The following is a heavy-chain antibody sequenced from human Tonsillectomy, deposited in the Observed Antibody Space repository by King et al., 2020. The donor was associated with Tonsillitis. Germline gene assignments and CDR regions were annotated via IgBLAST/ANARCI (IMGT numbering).Heavy chain of an antibody. CDR1: GASISSGSTY. J-gene: IGHJ3*01. CDR3: ATEGDGFPDTFDL. V-gene: IGHV4-61*02. D-gene: IGHD5-24*01. CDR2: FYTSGTI. Sequence: VQLQESGPGLVRPLQTLSLTCTVSGASISSGSTYWSWIRQPAGQGLEWIGRFYTSGTIDYNPSLKSRVIMSVDTSKNQFFLRLSSVTAADTGVYYCATEGDGFPDTFDLWGQGTMVAVSS.